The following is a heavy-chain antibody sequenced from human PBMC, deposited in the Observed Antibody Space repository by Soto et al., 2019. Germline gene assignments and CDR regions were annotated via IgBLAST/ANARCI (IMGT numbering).Heavy chain of an antibody. CDR2: ISWNSGSI. D-gene: IGHD3-9*01. J-gene: IGHJ4*02. CDR1: GYTFDDYA. Sequence: EVQLVESGGGLVQPGRSLRLSCEASGYTFDDYAMHWVRQAPGKGLEWVSGISWNSGSIGYADSVKGRFTISRDNAKNSLYLQMNSLRAEDTALYYCAKDLGYDILTGYYDYWGQGTLVTVSS. V-gene: IGHV3-9*01. CDR3: AKDLGYDILTGYYDY.